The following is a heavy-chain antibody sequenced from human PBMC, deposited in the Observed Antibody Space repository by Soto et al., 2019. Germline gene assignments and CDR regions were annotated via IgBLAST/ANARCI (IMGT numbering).Heavy chain of an antibody. Sequence: SETLSLTCSVSGASISSYYWSWIRQPPGKGLEWLAYIYYSGSTSYSPSLKSRVSISLDTSMNQFSLKLSSVTAADTAVYYCARTYDDSGPNSGGYGFDIGGQGTMVTVSS. CDR3: ARTYDDSGPNSGGYGFDI. J-gene: IGHJ3*02. D-gene: IGHD3-22*01. V-gene: IGHV4-59*01. CDR1: GASISSYY. CDR2: IYYSGST.